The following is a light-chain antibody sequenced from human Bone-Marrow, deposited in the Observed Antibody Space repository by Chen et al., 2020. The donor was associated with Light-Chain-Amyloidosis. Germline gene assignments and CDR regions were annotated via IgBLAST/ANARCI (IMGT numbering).Light chain of an antibody. J-gene: IGLJ2*01. CDR2: KDN. Sequence: SYELTQPPSVSVSPGQTASITCSGDKLGDNYASWYQQKPGQSTVLVIYKDNKRPSGIPERFSGSNSGNTATLTISGTQAMDEADYYCQAWDSSTVVFGGGTKLTVL. CDR3: QAWDSSTVV. V-gene: IGLV3-1*01. CDR1: KLGDNY.